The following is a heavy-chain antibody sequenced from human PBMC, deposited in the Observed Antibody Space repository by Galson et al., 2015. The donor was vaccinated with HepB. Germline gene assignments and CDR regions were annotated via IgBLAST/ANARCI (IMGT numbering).Heavy chain of an antibody. V-gene: IGHV3-30*18. CDR2: ISYDGSNK. CDR1: GFTFSSYG. Sequence: SLRLSCAASGFTFSSYGMHWVRQAPGKGLEWVAVISYDGSNKYYADSVKGRFTISRDNSKNTLYLQMNSLRAEDTAVYYCAKESAVAATFDYWGQGTLVTVSS. D-gene: IGHD6-19*01. J-gene: IGHJ4*02. CDR3: AKESAVAATFDY.